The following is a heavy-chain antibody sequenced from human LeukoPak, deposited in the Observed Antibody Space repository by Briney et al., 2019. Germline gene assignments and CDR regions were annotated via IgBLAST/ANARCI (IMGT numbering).Heavy chain of an antibody. V-gene: IGHV1-18*01. J-gene: IGHJ3*02. D-gene: IGHD3-22*01. CDR3: ARDAFYYDSSGYAFDI. CDR2: ISAYNGNT. Sequence: GASVKVSCKASGYTFTSYGISWVRQAPGQGLEWMGWISAYNGNTNYAQKLQGRVTMTTDTSTSTAYMELRSLRSDVTAVYYCARDAFYYDSSGYAFDIWGQGTMVTVSS. CDR1: GYTFTSYG.